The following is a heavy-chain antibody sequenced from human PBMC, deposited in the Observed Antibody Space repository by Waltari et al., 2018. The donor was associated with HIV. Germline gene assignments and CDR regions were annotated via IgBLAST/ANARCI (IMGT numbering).Heavy chain of an antibody. D-gene: IGHD4-17*01. CDR1: GDTFNSYA. J-gene: IGHJ5*02. CDR3: TRAAGLGDYEGWFDP. Sequence: QVHLVQSGTEVKKPGSSVKVSCKAPGDTFNSYAITCVRLHPGQGLEWMGAIIPIFGATKYAQKVQDRITITADDSTTTSYMEVRSLTSEDTAMYYCTRAAGLGDYEGWFDPWGQGTLVTVSS. V-gene: IGHV1-69*01. CDR2: IIPIFGAT.